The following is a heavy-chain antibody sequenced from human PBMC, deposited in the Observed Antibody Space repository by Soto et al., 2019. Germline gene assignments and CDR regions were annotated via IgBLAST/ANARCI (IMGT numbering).Heavy chain of an antibody. D-gene: IGHD3-3*01. CDR1: GGSISSRSHY. J-gene: IGHJ4*02. CDR3: ATADGFGVVTPFFEY. Sequence: QLQLQESGPGLVKPSETLSLTCTVSGGSISSRSHYWGWIRQSPGKHLEWIGSSYYRGSTHYNPSIKTRVNISVDTSKNQVFLKVCSVTAADTALYYCATADGFGVVTPFFEYWGQGILVTVSS. V-gene: IGHV4-39*01. CDR2: SYYRGST.